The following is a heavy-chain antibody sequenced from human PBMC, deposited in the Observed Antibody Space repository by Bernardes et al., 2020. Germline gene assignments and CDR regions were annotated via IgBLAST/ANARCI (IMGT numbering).Heavy chain of an antibody. CDR2: IWYDGSNK. Sequence: GGSLRLSCAASGFTFSSYGMHWVRQAPGKGLEWVAVIWYDGSNKYYADSVKGRFTISRDNSKNTLYLQMNSLRAEDTAVYYCARDIESHDFWSGYYLDYWGQGTLVTVSS. J-gene: IGHJ4*02. CDR1: GFTFSSYG. V-gene: IGHV3-33*01. CDR3: ARDIESHDFWSGYYLDY. D-gene: IGHD3-3*01.